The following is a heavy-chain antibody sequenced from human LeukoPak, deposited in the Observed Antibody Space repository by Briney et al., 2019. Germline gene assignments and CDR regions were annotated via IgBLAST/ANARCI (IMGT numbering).Heavy chain of an antibody. Sequence: GGSLRLSCAASGFTVSSNYMSWVRQAPGKGLEWVSVIYSGGSTYYADSVEGRFTISRDNSKNTVDLQMNSLRAEDTAVYYCARGHDYDSSVAYWGQGTLVTVSS. J-gene: IGHJ4*02. CDR1: GFTVSSNY. CDR2: IYSGGST. V-gene: IGHV3-66*01. D-gene: IGHD3-22*01. CDR3: ARGHDYDSSVAY.